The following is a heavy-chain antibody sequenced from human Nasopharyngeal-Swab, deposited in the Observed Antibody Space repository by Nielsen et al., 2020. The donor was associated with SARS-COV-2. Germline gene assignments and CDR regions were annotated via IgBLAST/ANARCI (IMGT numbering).Heavy chain of an antibody. Sequence: SCTVSGGSISSGGYYWSWIRQHPGKGLEWIGYIYYSGSTYYNPSLKSRVTISVGMSKNQFSLKLSSVTAADTAVYYCARLNGIAAAGTGWFDPWGQGTLVTVSS. J-gene: IGHJ5*02. V-gene: IGHV4-31*02. D-gene: IGHD6-13*01. CDR3: ARLNGIAAAGTGWFDP. CDR1: GGSISSGGYY. CDR2: IYYSGST.